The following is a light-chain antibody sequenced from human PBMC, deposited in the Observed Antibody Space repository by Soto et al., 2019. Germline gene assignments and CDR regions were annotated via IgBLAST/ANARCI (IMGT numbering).Light chain of an antibody. J-gene: IGKJ1*01. Sequence: ALQMTQSPSSLSASVGDRVTITCRASQAIRKDLGWYQQKPGKAPKLLIYAASSLQSGVPSRFSGSGSGTDFTLTISSLRPEDFATYYCLQDYSYPWTFGQGTKVEIK. CDR3: LQDYSYPWT. CDR2: AAS. V-gene: IGKV1-6*01. CDR1: QAIRKD.